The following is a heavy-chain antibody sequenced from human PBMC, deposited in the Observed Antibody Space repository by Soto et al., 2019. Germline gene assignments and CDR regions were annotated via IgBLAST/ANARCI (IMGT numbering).Heavy chain of an antibody. D-gene: IGHD2-2*01. CDR2: IYYSGST. CDR1: GGSVSSGSYY. J-gene: IGHJ4*02. CDR3: ASYPPFGYAQRRAFDY. V-gene: IGHV4-61*01. Sequence: SETLSLTCTVSGGSVSSGSYYWSWIRQPPGKGLEWIGYIYYSGSTNYNTSLKSRVTISVDTSKNQFSLKLSSVTAADTAVYYCASYPPFGYAQRRAFDYWGQGTLVTVSS.